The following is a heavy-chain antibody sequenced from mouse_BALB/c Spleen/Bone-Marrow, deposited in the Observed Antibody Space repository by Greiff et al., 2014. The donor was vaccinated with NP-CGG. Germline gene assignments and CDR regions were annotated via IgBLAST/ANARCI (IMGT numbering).Heavy chain of an antibody. CDR3: ARALTGTWFAY. V-gene: IGHV1S56*01. CDR2: IYPGNVNT. J-gene: IGHJ3*01. Sequence: LVESGPELVKPGASVKISCKASGYTFTRYYIHWVKQRPGQGLEWIGWIYPGNVNTKYNEKFKDKATLTADKSSSTAYMQLSSLTAEYSAVYFCARALTGTWFAYWGQGTLVTVSA. CDR1: GYTFTRYY. D-gene: IGHD4-1*01.